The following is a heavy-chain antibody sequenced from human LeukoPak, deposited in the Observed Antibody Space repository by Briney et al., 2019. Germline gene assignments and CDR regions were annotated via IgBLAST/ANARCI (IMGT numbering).Heavy chain of an antibody. D-gene: IGHD3-16*02. CDR3: VYYDYVWGSYRHDY. CDR1: GGSFSGYY. Sequence: SETLSPTCAVYGGSFSGYYWSWIRQPPGKGLEWIGEINHSGSTNYNPSLKSRVTISVDTSKNQFSLKLSSVTAADTAVYYCVYYDYVWGSYRHDYWGQGTLVTVSS. CDR2: INHSGST. V-gene: IGHV4-34*01. J-gene: IGHJ4*02.